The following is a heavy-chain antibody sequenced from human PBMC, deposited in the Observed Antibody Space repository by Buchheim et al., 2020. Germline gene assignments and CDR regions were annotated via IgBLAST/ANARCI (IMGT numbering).Heavy chain of an antibody. D-gene: IGHD2-2*01. Sequence: QVQLVESGGGLVKPGGSLRLSCAASGFTFSDYYMSWIRQAPGKGLEWVSYISSSGSTIYYADSVKGRFTISRDNAKNSLYLQMNSLRAEDTAVYYCAKIPRYCISTSCYPVGWFDPWGQGTL. V-gene: IGHV3-11*01. CDR2: ISSSGSTI. CDR3: AKIPRYCISTSCYPVGWFDP. J-gene: IGHJ5*02. CDR1: GFTFSDYY.